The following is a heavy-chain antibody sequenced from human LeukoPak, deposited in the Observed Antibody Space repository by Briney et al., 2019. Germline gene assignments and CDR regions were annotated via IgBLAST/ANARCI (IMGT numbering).Heavy chain of an antibody. V-gene: IGHV3-23*01. CDR3: TKRVDGSGTYYIDY. J-gene: IGHJ4*02. D-gene: IGHD3-10*01. CDR1: GFTFSTYV. CDR2: IGASDGTT. Sequence: GGSLRLSCAASGFTFSTYVMNWVRQAPGKGLEWVSAIGASDGTTFYADSVRGRFAISRDDSKNTLFLDMHSLRAEDTALYYCTKRVDGSGTYYIDYWGQGTLVTVSS.